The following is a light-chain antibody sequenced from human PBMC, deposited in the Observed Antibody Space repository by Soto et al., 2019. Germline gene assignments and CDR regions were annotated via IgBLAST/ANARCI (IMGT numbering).Light chain of an antibody. CDR3: ISYTSSSTWV. J-gene: IGLJ3*02. V-gene: IGLV2-8*01. Sequence: QSVLTQPPSASGSPGQSVTISCTGTSSDVGAYNYVSWYQQHPGKAPKLMIYEVTKRPSGVPARFSGSKSGNAASLTVSGLQADDEADYYCISYTSSSTWVFGGGTKLTVL. CDR2: EVT. CDR1: SSDVGAYNY.